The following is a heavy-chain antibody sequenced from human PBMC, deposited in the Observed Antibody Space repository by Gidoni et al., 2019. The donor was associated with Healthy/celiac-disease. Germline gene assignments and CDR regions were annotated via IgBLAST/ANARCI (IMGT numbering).Heavy chain of an antibody. D-gene: IGHD2-15*01. Sequence: QVQLVQSGAEVKKPGASVKVSCKASGYTFTSYGISWVRQAPGQGLEWMGWISAYNGNTNYAQKLQGRVTMTTDTSTSTAYMELRSLRSDDTAVYYCARGVFPYCSGGSCYSSFWFDPWGQGTLVTVSS. CDR1: GYTFTSYG. CDR2: ISAYNGNT. V-gene: IGHV1-18*01. CDR3: ARGVFPYCSGGSCYSSFWFDP. J-gene: IGHJ5*02.